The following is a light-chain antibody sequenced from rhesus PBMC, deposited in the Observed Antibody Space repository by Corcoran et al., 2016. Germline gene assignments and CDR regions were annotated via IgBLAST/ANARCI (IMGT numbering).Light chain of an antibody. CDR3: QQESNWPRT. V-gene: IGKV3-35*01. CDR1: QSVSSN. CDR2: DES. Sequence: EIVMTQSPATLSLSPGERATLSCRASQSVSSNLAWYQQKPGQAPRLLIYDESNRATGIPDRFSGSGSWTDFTLTISSLEPEDVGVYYCQQESNWPRTFGQGTKVEIK. J-gene: IGKJ1*01.